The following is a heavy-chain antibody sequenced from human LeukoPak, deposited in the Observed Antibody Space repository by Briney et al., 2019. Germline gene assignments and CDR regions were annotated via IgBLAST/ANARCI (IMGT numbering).Heavy chain of an antibody. CDR1: GLTFSSYG. CDR3: AKRYFDWLLEFYFDY. D-gene: IGHD3-9*01. J-gene: IGHJ4*02. V-gene: IGHV3-30*18. CDR2: ISYDGSNK. Sequence: GRSLRLSCAASGLTFSSYGMHWVRQAPGKGLEWVAVISYDGSNKYYADSVKGRFTISRDNSKNTLYLQMNSLRAEDTAVYYCAKRYFDWLLEFYFDYWGQGTLVTVSS.